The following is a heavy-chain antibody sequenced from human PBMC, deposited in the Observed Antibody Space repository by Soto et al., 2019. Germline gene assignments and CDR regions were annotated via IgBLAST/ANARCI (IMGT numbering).Heavy chain of an antibody. CDR2: ISAYNGNT. CDR1: GYTFTSYG. Sequence: ASVKVSCKASGYTFTSYGISWVRQAPGQGLEWMGWISAYNGNTNYAQKLQGRVTMTTDTSTSTAYMELRSLRSDDTAVYYCARSGYFAYSNYVSYYYGMDVWGQGTTVTVSS. CDR3: ARSGYFAYSNYVSYYYGMDV. D-gene: IGHD4-4*01. V-gene: IGHV1-18*01. J-gene: IGHJ6*02.